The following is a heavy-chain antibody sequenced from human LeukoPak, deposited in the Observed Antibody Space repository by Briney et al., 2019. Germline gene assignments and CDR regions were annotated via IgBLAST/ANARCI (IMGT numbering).Heavy chain of an antibody. CDR3: ARGDLASEVFDY. CDR1: GGSISSYY. V-gene: IGHV4-30-4*08. J-gene: IGHJ4*02. Sequence: HPSETLSLTCTVSGGSISSYYWSWIRQPPGKGLEWIGYIYYSGSTYYNPSLKSRVTISVDTSKNQFSLKLSSVTAADTAVYYCARGDLASEVFDYWGQGTLVTVSS. CDR2: IYYSGST. D-gene: IGHD2-21*02.